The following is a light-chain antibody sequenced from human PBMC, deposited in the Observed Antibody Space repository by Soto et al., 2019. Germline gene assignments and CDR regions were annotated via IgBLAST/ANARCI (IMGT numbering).Light chain of an antibody. CDR2: GAS. Sequence: VLTQSPATLSLSPGERATLSCRASENVRTFVDWYQQKPGQAPRLLIYGASNRATDIPARFSGSGSGTDFTLTISNLEPEDFAVYYCQQHSHWPPWTFGQGTKADIK. V-gene: IGKV3-11*01. CDR1: ENVRTF. CDR3: QQHSHWPPWT. J-gene: IGKJ1*01.